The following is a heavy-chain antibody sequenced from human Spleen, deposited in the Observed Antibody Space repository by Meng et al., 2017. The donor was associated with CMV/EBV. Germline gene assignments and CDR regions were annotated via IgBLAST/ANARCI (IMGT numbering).Heavy chain of an antibody. CDR2: INPNTGGT. V-gene: IGHV1-2*02. CDR3: ATSRGLGAFDI. Sequence: ASVKVSCKASGYTFTGFYMHWVRQAPGQGLEWMGWINPNTGGTNYAQKFQGRVTMTRDTSITTAYMELSRLRSDDTAVYYCATSRGLGAFDIWGQGTMVTVSS. D-gene: IGHD3-10*01. J-gene: IGHJ3*02. CDR1: GYTFTGFY.